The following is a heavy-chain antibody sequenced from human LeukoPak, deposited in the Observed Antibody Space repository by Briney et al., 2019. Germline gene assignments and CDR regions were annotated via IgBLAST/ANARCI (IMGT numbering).Heavy chain of an antibody. CDR1: GYTFTSYD. V-gene: IGHV1-8*01. CDR2: MNPNSGNT. CDR3: ARRLIGQWLVPN. D-gene: IGHD6-19*01. J-gene: IGHJ4*02. Sequence: ASVKVSCKASGYTFTSYDINWVRQATGQGLEWMGWMNPNSGNTGYAQKFQGRVTMTRNTSISTAYMELSSLRSEDTAVYYCARRLIGQWLVPNWGQGTLVIVSS.